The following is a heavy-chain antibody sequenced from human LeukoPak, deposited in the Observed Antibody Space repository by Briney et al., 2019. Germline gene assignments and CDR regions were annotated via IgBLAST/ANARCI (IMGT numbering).Heavy chain of an antibody. CDR3: ATDPQSYDYVWGSYSKGAFDI. D-gene: IGHD3-16*01. CDR1: GFTFDDYA. Sequence: GGSLRLSCAASGFTFDDYAMHWVRQAPGKGLEWMGGFDPEDGETIYAQKFQGRVTMTEDTSTDTAYMELSSLRSEDTAVYYCATDPQSYDYVWGSYSKGAFDIWGQGTMVTVSS. J-gene: IGHJ3*02. CDR2: FDPEDGET. V-gene: IGHV1-24*01.